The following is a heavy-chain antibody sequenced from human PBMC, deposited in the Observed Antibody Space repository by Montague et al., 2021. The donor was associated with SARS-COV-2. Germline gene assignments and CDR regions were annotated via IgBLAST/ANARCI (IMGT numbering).Heavy chain of an antibody. J-gene: IGHJ4*02. CDR1: GGSFSGYY. V-gene: IGHV4-34*01. CDR3: ARGSSILWWWPFDY. D-gene: IGHD2-21*01. CDR2: INHSGST. Sequence: SETLSLTCAVYGGSFSGYYWSWIRQPPGKGLEWIGEINHSGSTXXXPSXXXRVTISVDTSKNQFSLKLSSVTAADTAVYYCARGSSILWWWPFDYWGQGTLVTVSS.